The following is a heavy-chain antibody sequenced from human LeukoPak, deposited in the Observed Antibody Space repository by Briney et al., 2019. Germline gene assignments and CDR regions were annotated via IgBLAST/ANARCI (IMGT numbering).Heavy chain of an antibody. Sequence: SETLSLTCTVSGGSISSYYWSWIRQPPGKGLEWIGYIYYSGSTYYNPSLKSRVTISLDTSNNQFSLRLSSVTAADTAVYYSARLASGSYGPLTPFDYWGQGTLVTVSS. J-gene: IGHJ4*02. CDR3: ARLASGSYGPLTPFDY. V-gene: IGHV4-59*08. CDR2: IYYSGST. CDR1: GGSISSYY. D-gene: IGHD1-26*01.